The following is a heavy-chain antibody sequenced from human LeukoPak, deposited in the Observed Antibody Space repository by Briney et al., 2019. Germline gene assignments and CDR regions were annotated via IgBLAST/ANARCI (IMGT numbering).Heavy chain of an antibody. CDR2: INHSGST. Sequence: SETLSLTCAVYGGSFSGYYWSWIRQPPGKGLEWIGEINHSGSTNYNPSLKSRVTISVDTSKNQFSLKLSSVTAADTAVYYCARELGYCSSTRCSGGNAFDYWGQGTLGTVSS. D-gene: IGHD2-2*01. J-gene: IGHJ4*02. V-gene: IGHV4-34*01. CDR1: GGSFSGYY. CDR3: ARELGYCSSTRCSGGNAFDY.